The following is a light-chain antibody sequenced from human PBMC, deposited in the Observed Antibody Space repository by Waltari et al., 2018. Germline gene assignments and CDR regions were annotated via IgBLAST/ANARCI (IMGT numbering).Light chain of an antibody. CDR3: QQYYRIPYT. Sequence: DVVMTQSPLSLPVTLGQPASISCRSSQSLVPSDGNTYLNWFPQRPGQSPRRLIYKVSNRDSGVPDRFSGSGSGTDFTLTISSLQAEDVAIYYCQQYYRIPYTFGQETKLEIK. J-gene: IGKJ2*01. CDR1: QSLVPSDGNTY. CDR2: KVS. V-gene: IGKV2-30*02.